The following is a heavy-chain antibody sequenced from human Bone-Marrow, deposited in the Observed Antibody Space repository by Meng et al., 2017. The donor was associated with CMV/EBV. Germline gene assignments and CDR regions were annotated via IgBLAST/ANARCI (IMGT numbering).Heavy chain of an antibody. CDR3: EASETRFDY. D-gene: IGHD2-2*01. J-gene: IGHJ4*02. Sequence: SVKVSCKASGVTLDTYAITWVRQAPGQGLEWMGGIIPMFRTASYAQKFQGRVSITTDKSSNTAYKELRSLTYEDTAVYYCEASETRFDYWGQGTLVTVSS. CDR2: IIPMFRTA. CDR1: GVTLDTYA. V-gene: IGHV1-69*05.